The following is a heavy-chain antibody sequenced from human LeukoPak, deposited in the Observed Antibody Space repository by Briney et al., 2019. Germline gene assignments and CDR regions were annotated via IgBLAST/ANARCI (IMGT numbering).Heavy chain of an antibody. CDR3: ARAIAARQEYFQH. V-gene: IGHV3-66*02. Sequence: PGGSLRPSCAASGFTFSDSAMSWVRQAPGKGLEWVSVIYSGGSTYYADSVKGRFTISRDNSKNTLYLQMNSLRAEDTAVYYCARAIAARQEYFQHWGQGTLVTVSS. D-gene: IGHD6-6*01. CDR2: IYSGGST. CDR1: GFTFSDSA. J-gene: IGHJ1*01.